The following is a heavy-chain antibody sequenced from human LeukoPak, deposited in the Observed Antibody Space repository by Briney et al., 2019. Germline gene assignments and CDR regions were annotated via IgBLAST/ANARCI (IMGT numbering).Heavy chain of an antibody. CDR2: IKQDGSEK. D-gene: IGHD3-22*01. V-gene: IGHV3-7*01. CDR3: ARDWVDSSGYYYGAFDI. Sequence: GGSLRLSCAASGFTFSSYWMSWVRQAPGKGLEWVANIKQDGSEKCYVDSVKGRFTISRDNAKNSLYLQMNSLRAEDTAVYYCARDWVDSSGYYYGAFDIWGQGTMVTVSS. CDR1: GFTFSSYW. J-gene: IGHJ3*02.